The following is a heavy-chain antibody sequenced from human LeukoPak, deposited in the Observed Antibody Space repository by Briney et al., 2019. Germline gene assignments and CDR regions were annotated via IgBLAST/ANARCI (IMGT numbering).Heavy chain of an antibody. V-gene: IGHV1-8*01. CDR1: GYTFTTYD. Sequence: ASVKVSCKASGYTFTTYDINWVRQATGQGLEWMGWMNPHSGKTGFAQKFQGRVTLTRNTSISTAYMELSSLTSEDTAIYYCARRNWAYSFIDPWGRGTPVTVSS. D-gene: IGHD2-21*01. CDR3: ARRNWAYSFIDP. J-gene: IGHJ2*01. CDR2: MNPHSGKT.